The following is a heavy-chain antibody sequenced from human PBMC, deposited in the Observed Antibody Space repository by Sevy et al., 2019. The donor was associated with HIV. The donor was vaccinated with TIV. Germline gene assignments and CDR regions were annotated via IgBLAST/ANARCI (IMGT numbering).Heavy chain of an antibody. D-gene: IGHD3-22*01. CDR3: ARDLGYDSNGYYPGY. Sequence: GGSLRLSCAASGTSVSSNYMSWVRQAPGKGLEWVSVLYSGGRTYYGDSVKGRFTISRDKLKNTLYLQMNSLRAEDTAMYFCARDLGYDSNGYYPGYWGQRTLVTVSS. J-gene: IGHJ4*02. CDR1: GTSVSSNY. V-gene: IGHV3-53*01. CDR2: LYSGGRT.